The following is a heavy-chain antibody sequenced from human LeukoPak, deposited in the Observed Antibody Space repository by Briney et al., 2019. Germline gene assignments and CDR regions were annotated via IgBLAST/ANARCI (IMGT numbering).Heavy chain of an antibody. CDR3: ARGLWWEPQPYYFDY. CDR2: IIPIFGTA. Sequence: SVKVSCKASGGTFSSYAISWVRQAPGQGLEWMGGIIPIFGTANYAQKFQGRVTITADESTSTAYMELSSLRSDDTAVYYCARGLWWEPQPYYFDYWGQGTLVTVSS. J-gene: IGHJ4*02. CDR1: GGTFSSYA. D-gene: IGHD2-21*01. V-gene: IGHV1-69*01.